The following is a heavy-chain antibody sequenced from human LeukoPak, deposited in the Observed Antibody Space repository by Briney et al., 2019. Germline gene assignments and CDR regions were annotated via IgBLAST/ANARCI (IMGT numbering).Heavy chain of an antibody. V-gene: IGHV4-59*01. D-gene: IGHD5-24*01. CDR3: ARDQLGDGYNSDAFDI. CDR1: GGSLSSYY. Sequence: SGTLSLTCTVSGGSLSSYYWSWIRQPPGKGLEWIGYIYYSGSTNYNPSLKSRVTISVDTSKNQFSLKLSSVTAADTAVYYCARDQLGDGYNSDAFDIWGQGTMVTVSS. CDR2: IYYSGST. J-gene: IGHJ3*02.